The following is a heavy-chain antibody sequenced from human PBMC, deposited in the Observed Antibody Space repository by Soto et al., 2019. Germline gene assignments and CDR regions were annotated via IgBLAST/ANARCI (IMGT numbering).Heavy chain of an antibody. V-gene: IGHV1-69*13. J-gene: IGHJ3*02. Sequence: SVKVSCKASGGTFSSYAISWVRQAPGQGLEWMGGIIPIFGTANYAQKFQGRVTITADESTRTAYMELRSLRSEDTAVYYCARLSGPYAYCGGDCYAFDIWGQ. CDR2: IIPIFGTA. D-gene: IGHD2-21*02. CDR1: GGTFSSYA. CDR3: ARLSGPYAYCGGDCYAFDI.